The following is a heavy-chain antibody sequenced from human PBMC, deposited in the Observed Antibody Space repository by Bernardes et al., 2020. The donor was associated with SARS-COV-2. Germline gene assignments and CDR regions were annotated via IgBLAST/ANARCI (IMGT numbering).Heavy chain of an antibody. Sequence: GGSLRLSCAASGFTFSNYVFSWFRQAPGRGLEWVSSISGGAMYIYYGDSVRGRFTTSRDNTRNSVFLQMESLRAEDTAVYYCARIDEVTGRDYWGQGTLVTVSS. J-gene: IGHJ4*02. CDR3: ARIDEVTGRDY. CDR2: ISGGAMYI. D-gene: IGHD2-21*02. V-gene: IGHV3-21*01. CDR1: GFTFSNYV.